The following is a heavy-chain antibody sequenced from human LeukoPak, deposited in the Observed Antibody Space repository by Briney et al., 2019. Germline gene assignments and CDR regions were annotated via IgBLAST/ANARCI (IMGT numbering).Heavy chain of an antibody. D-gene: IGHD4-11*01. V-gene: IGHV1-2*02. CDR2: INPNSAGT. Sequence: ASVNVSCTASGDTFTDYYMHWVRQAPGQGLEWMGSINPNSAGTTYAQKFEGRVTMTRDTSISTAFLELRRLRSDDTAVYYCAREDSAWYVDYWGQGPLVTVSS. J-gene: IGHJ4*02. CDR3: AREDSAWYVDY. CDR1: GDTFTDYY.